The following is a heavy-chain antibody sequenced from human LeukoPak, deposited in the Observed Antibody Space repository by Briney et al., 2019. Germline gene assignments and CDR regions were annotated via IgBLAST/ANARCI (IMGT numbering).Heavy chain of an antibody. V-gene: IGHV4-59*12. CDR2: IYYSGST. Sequence: SETLSLTCTVSGGSISSYYWSWIRQPPGKGLEWIGYIYYSGSTNYNPSLKSRVTMSVDTSKNQFSLKLSSVTAADTAVYYCARARYYDISTGYSAYYYYMDVWGKGTTVTVSS. CDR1: GGSISSYY. CDR3: ARARYYDISTGYSAYYYYMDV. D-gene: IGHD3-9*01. J-gene: IGHJ6*03.